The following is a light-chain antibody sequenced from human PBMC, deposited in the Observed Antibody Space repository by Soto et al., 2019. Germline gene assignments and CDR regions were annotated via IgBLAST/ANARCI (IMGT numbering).Light chain of an antibody. CDR1: QSVGTY. CDR3: QQSYSTPWT. V-gene: IGKV1-39*01. CDR2: RAS. J-gene: IGKJ1*01. Sequence: DIQMTQSPSSLSASVGDRVTISCRASQSVGTYLNWYHQKPGTAPRLLISRASTVKSGVPPRFSGNGYGRDLNIIISTLRTEDIGTYLCQQSYSTPWTFGTGTKVDIK.